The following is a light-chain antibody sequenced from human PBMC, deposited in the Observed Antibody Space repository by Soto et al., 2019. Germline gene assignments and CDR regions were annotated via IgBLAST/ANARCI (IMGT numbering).Light chain of an antibody. CDR1: QSVSSSY. V-gene: IGKV3-20*01. CDR3: QQYGSSPLT. Sequence: EIVLTQSPGTLSLSPGERATLSCRASQSVSSSYLAWYQQKPGQAPRLLIYGASSRATGIPDRFSGSGSGTDFTLTVSRLEPEDVAVYYCQQYGSSPLTLAEGPRWRSN. CDR2: GAS. J-gene: IGKJ4*01.